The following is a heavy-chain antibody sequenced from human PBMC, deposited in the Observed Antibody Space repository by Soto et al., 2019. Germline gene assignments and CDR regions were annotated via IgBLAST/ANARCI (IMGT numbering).Heavy chain of an antibody. CDR2: IYYSGST. D-gene: IGHD6-6*01. CDR3: ARDRGLYSSSSGFYYGMDV. J-gene: IGHJ6*02. Sequence: PSETLSLTCTVSGGSISSSSYYWGWIRQPPGKGLEWIGSIYYSGSTYYNPSLKSRVTISVDTSKNQFSLKLSSVTAADTAVYYCARDRGLYSSSSGFYYGMDVWGQGTTVTVSS. CDR1: GGSISSSSYY. V-gene: IGHV4-39*02.